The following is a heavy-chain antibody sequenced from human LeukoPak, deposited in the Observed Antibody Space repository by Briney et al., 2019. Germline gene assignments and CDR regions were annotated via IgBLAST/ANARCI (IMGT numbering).Heavy chain of an antibody. CDR3: LYGGYFQH. D-gene: IGHD3-16*01. CDR2: ISYDGSNK. V-gene: IGHV3-30*03. Sequence: GRSLRLSCAASGFTFSDYNMHWVRQAPGKGLEWVAVISYDGSNKYYADSVKGRFTISRDNSKNTLYLQMNSLRAEDTAVYFCLYGGYFQHWGQGTLVTVSS. CDR1: GFTFSDYN. J-gene: IGHJ1*01.